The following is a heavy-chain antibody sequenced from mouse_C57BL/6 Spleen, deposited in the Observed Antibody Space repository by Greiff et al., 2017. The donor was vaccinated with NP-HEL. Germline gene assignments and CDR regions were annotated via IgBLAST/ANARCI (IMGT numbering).Heavy chain of an antibody. J-gene: IGHJ1*03. CDR2: IYWDDDK. CDR3: ARPYYGSSYWYFDV. D-gene: IGHD1-1*01. V-gene: IGHV8-12*01. Sequence: QVQLKESGPGILQSSQTLSLTCSFSGFSLSTSGMGVSWIRQPSGHGLVWLAPIYWDDDKRYNPSLKSRLTISKDTSRNQVFLNITSVDTADTATYSCARPYYGSSYWYFDVWGTGTTVTVSS. CDR1: GFSLSTSGMG.